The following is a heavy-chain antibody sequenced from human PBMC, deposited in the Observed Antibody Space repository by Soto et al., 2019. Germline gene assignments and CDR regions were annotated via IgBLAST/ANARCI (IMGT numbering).Heavy chain of an antibody. CDR2: MNANSGNT. D-gene: IGHD3-22*01. CDR3: ARLDYYDSSGYYHREDFDY. V-gene: IGHV1-8*01. Sequence: ASVKVSCKASGYTFTSYGFSWVRQAPGQGLEWMGWMNANSGNTSYAQKFQGRVTMTRNTSISTAYMELSSLRAEDTAVYYCARLDYYDSSGYYHREDFDYWGQGTLVTVSS. CDR1: GYTFTSYG. J-gene: IGHJ4*02.